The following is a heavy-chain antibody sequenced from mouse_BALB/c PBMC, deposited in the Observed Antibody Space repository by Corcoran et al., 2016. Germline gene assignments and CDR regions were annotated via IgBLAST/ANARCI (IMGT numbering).Heavy chain of an antibody. Sequence: LVKTGASVKISCKASGYSFTGYYMHWVKQSHGKSLEWIGYISCYNGATSYNQKFKGKATFTVDTSSSTAYMQFNSLTSEDSAVYYCARGRYRYDVMDDWGQGTSVTVSS. CDR2: ISCYNGAT. V-gene: IGHV1S34*01. CDR3: ARGRYRYDVMDD. CDR1: GYSFTGYY. J-gene: IGHJ4*01. D-gene: IGHD2-14*01.